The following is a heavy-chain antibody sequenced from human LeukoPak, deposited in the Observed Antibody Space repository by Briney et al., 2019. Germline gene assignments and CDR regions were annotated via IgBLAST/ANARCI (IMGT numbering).Heavy chain of an antibody. Sequence: GGSLRLSCAGSGFTFSDYYMSWIRQAPGKGLEWVSYISSSSSYTNYADSVKGRFTISRDNAKNSLYLQINSLRAEDTAVYYCAKSRGLSTSGPAYDYWGQGTLVTVSS. CDR3: AKSRGLSTSGPAYDY. CDR2: ISSSSSYT. CDR1: GFTFSDYY. V-gene: IGHV3-11*03. D-gene: IGHD2-2*01. J-gene: IGHJ4*02.